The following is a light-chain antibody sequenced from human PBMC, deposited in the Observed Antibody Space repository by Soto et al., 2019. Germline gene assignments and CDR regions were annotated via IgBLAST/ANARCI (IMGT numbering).Light chain of an antibody. Sequence: QSALTQPASVSESPGQSITISCTGTSSDVGGYNYVSWYQQHPGKAPKLMIYDVSNRPSGVSNRFSGSKVGNTASLTISGPQTEDEADYYCSSYTSSTFLVFGNGTQLTVL. CDR1: SSDVGGYNY. V-gene: IGLV2-14*03. CDR3: SSYTSSTFLV. CDR2: DVS. J-gene: IGLJ1*01.